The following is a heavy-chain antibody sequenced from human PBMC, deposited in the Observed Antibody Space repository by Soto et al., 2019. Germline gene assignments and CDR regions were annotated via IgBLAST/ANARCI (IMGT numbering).Heavy chain of an antibody. J-gene: IGHJ6*02. V-gene: IGHV3-30*09. CDR2: ISYDGSDK. CDR1: GFKYTDFA. D-gene: IGHD1-1*01. CDR3: ARRAWNSYYAIDV. Sequence: VQLVESGGGEVQPGRYLRLSCAASGFKYTDFALHRVRQAPGKGLEWVVIISYDGSDKYYADSVKVGFVLSRDNHKNTLYLEMNSLRPEYTAVYFCARRAWNSYYAIDVWGQGTTVTVFS.